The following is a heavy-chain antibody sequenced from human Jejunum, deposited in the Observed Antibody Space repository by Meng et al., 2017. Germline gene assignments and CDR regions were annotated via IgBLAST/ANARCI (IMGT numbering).Heavy chain of an antibody. D-gene: IGHD3-22*01. Sequence: ASVKVSCKASGYFFINYYIHWVRQAPGQGLEWMGWINPNSGGTKYAQKFQGRVTMTGDTSITTAYMEVRGLTSDDTAVYYCVGDGQDSNQDWGQGTLVTVSS. CDR1: GYFFINYY. V-gene: IGHV1-2*02. J-gene: IGHJ4*02. CDR2: INPNSGGT. CDR3: VGDGQDSNQD.